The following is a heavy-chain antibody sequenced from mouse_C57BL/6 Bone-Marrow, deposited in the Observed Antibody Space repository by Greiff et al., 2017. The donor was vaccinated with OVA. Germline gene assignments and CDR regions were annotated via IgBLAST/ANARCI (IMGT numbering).Heavy chain of an antibody. J-gene: IGHJ4*01. CDR3: TSEVYYAMDY. Sequence: VQLQQSGAELVRPGASVKLSCTASGFNIKDDNMHWVKQRPEQGLEWIGWIDPENGDTEYASQFQGKATITADTSSNTAYLQHSSLTSEDTAVYYCTSEVYYAMDYWGQGTSVTVSS. V-gene: IGHV14-4*01. CDR2: IDPENGDT. CDR1: GFNIKDDN.